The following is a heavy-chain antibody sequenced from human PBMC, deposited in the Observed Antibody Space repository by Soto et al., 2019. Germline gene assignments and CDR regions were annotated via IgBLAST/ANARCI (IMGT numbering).Heavy chain of an antibody. Sequence: SETLSLTCTVSGGSISSSSYYWGWIRQPPGKGLEWIGSIYYSGSTYYNPSLKSRVTISVDTSKNQFSLKLSSVTAADTAVYYCAGHGGYSSGWYGGGENYFDYWGQGTLVTVSS. D-gene: IGHD6-19*01. J-gene: IGHJ4*02. CDR1: GGSISSSSYY. V-gene: IGHV4-39*01. CDR3: AGHGGYSSGWYGGGENYFDY. CDR2: IYYSGST.